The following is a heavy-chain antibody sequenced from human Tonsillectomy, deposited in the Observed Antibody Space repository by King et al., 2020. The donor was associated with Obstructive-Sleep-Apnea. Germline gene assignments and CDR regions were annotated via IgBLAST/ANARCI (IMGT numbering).Heavy chain of an antibody. Sequence: VQLVESGGGLVQPGGSLRLSCAASGFIFRSYAMSWVRQAPGKGLEWVSGISASGYTTYYGDSVKGRFTISRENPKNTLYPQMNSLRAEDTAVYYCVKDPDTTSWDYYGLDVWGQGTTVTVSS. CDR3: VKDPDTTSWDYYGLDV. CDR1: GFIFRSYA. J-gene: IGHJ6*02. CDR2: ISASGYTT. V-gene: IGHV3-23*04. D-gene: IGHD6-13*01.